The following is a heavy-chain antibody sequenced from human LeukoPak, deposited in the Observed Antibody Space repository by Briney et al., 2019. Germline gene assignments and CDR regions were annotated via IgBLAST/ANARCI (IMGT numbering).Heavy chain of an antibody. CDR3: AIMYYYDSSGYAGY. J-gene: IGHJ4*02. Sequence: GGSLRLSCAASGFTFSSYAMSWVRQAPGKGLEWVSYSSSSGSTIYYADSVKGRFTISRDNAKNSLYLQMNSLRAEDTAVYYCAIMYYYDSSGYAGYWGQGTLVTVSS. V-gene: IGHV3-48*04. CDR1: GFTFSSYA. D-gene: IGHD3-22*01. CDR2: SSSSGSTI.